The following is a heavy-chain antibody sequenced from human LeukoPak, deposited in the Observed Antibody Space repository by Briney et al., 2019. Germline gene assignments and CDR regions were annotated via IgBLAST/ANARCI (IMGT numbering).Heavy chain of an antibody. J-gene: IGHJ4*02. Sequence: GGSLRLSCAASGFIFSSYWMHWVRQAPGKGLVWVSRIKSDGTSTNYADSVKGRFTISRDNSKNTLYLQMNSLRVEDTAVYYCANGLAGYYVSSSWGQGTLVTVSS. CDR2: IKSDGTST. CDR3: ANGLAGYYVSSS. CDR1: GFIFSSYW. D-gene: IGHD3-10*02. V-gene: IGHV3-74*01.